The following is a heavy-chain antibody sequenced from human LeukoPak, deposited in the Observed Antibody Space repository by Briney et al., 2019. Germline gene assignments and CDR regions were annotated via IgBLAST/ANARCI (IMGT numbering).Heavy chain of an antibody. CDR1: EFTFFTYS. CDR2: INQDGSEK. Sequence: GGSLRLSCAASEFTFFTYSMSWVRQAPGKGLEWVANINQDGSEKYYVDSVKGRFTISRDNAKNSLYLQMNSLRAEDTAVYYCARAGRKSRGVDLVRKKETGYYYYMDVWGKGTTVTVSS. J-gene: IGHJ6*03. D-gene: IGHD3-10*02. CDR3: ARAGRKSRGVDLVRKKETGYYYYMDV. V-gene: IGHV3-7*01.